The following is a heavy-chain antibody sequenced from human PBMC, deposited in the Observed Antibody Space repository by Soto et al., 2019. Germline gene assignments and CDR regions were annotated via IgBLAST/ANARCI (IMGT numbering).Heavy chain of an antibody. J-gene: IGHJ4*02. CDR2: GGGSGDGT. CDR1: GFTCSAYT. CDR3: AKAREVTLVRISLAQ. V-gene: IGHV3-23*01. D-gene: IGHD3-10*01. Sequence: GGSLRLSCAASGFTCSAYTMTWVLQAPGKGLECVSRGGGSGDGTYYAHSVKGRFTISRDNSKNTLYLQRNSLRAEDTAIYYCAKAREVTLVRISLAQWGQGTLVTASS.